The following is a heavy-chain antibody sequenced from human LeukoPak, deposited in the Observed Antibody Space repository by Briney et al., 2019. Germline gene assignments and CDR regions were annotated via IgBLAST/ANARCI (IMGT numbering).Heavy chain of an antibody. Sequence: PGGSLRLSCAASGFTFSNYNMNWVRQAPGKGLGWVSSISRSSIYKYYADSMKGRFTISRDNAKNSVYLQVNSVRAEDTAVYYCAKVGGQLWFPGAYYYMDVRGKGTTVTISS. J-gene: IGHJ6*03. D-gene: IGHD5-18*01. V-gene: IGHV3-21*01. CDR1: GFTFSNYN. CDR2: ISRSSIYK. CDR3: AKVGGQLWFPGAYYYMDV.